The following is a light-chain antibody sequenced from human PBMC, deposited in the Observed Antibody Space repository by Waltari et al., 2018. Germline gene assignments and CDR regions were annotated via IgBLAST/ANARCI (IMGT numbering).Light chain of an antibody. J-gene: IGKJ2*01. Sequence: EIVLTQSPGTVSLSPGERVTLSCRASQTVVNTWLVWYQQKPGQAPRLLIYGPSIRATGIPDRFSGSGSGTDFTLTISRLEPEDFAVYYCQQYGSAPNTFGQGTKVEIK. CDR1: QTVVNTW. CDR2: GPS. V-gene: IGKV3-20*01. CDR3: QQYGSAPNT.